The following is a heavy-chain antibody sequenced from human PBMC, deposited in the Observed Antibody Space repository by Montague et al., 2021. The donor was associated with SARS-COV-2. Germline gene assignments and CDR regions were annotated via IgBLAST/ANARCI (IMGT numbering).Heavy chain of an antibody. CDR1: GFVELRRKS. CDR2: LHDKKTT. Sequence: SETLSLTCTVSGFVELRRKSEEHTSELQSRGLLGCRLLHDKKTTYYNPSLKSRVTISVDTSKNQFSLKMYSVTAADTAQFYCARDRTFRDGYLDAFEIWGQGTMVTVSS. CDR3: ARDRTFRDGYLDAFEI. J-gene: IGHJ3*02. D-gene: IGHD5-24*01. V-gene: IGHV4-38-2*02.